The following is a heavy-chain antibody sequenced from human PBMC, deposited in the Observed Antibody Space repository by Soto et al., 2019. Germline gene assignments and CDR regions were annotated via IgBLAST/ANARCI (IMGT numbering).Heavy chain of an antibody. Sequence: SETLSLTCTVSGGSISGYYWSWIRQPAGKGLEWIGRIYTSGSTNYNPSLKSRVTLSVDTSKNQFSLKLTSVTAADTAVYYCARAGGYEVQGNNWFDPWGQGTRVTVSS. V-gene: IGHV4-4*07. J-gene: IGHJ5*02. CDR1: GGSISGYY. CDR3: ARAGGYEVQGNNWFDP. CDR2: IYTSGST. D-gene: IGHD5-12*01.